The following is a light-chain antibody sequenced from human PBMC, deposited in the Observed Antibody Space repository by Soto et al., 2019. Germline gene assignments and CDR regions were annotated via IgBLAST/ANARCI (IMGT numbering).Light chain of an antibody. CDR2: EVS. Sequence: QSVLTQPASVSGSPGQSITISCTGTNSDVGSYNLVSWYQQHPGKAPKVIIYEVSERPSGVSDRFSGSKSGTTASLMISGPQAEDEADYYCCSYAGSSTQSYVFGSGTKVTVL. CDR3: CSYAGSSTQSYV. J-gene: IGLJ1*01. V-gene: IGLV2-23*02. CDR1: NSDVGSYNL.